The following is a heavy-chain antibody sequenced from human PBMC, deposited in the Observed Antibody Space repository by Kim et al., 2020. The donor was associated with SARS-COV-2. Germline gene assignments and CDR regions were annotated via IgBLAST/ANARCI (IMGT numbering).Heavy chain of an antibody. D-gene: IGHD6-13*01. CDR2: IIPILGIA. Sequence: PVKVSCKASGGTFSSYAISWVRQAPGQGLEWMGRIIPILGIANYAQKFQGRVTITADKSTSTAYMELSSLRSEDTAVYYFASATLQQLVFDYWGQGTLV. CDR3: ASATLQQLVFDY. V-gene: IGHV1-69*04. J-gene: IGHJ4*02. CDR1: GGTFSSYA.